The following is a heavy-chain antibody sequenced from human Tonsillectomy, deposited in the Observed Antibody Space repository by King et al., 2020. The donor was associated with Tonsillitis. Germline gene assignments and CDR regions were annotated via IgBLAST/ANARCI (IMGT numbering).Heavy chain of an antibody. V-gene: IGHV3-21*01. D-gene: IGHD5-18*01. CDR1: GFSFSSYT. CDR3: ARVFYRYTYGEGLGAFDI. CDR2: ISSSSSYI. J-gene: IGHJ3*02. Sequence: VQLVESGGGLVKPGGSLRLSCAASGFSFSSYTMNWVRQAPGKGLEWVSSISSSSSYIYYPDSVKGRFTISRDNAKKSLYLQMNSLRAEDTAVYYCARVFYRYTYGEGLGAFDIWGQGTMVTVSS.